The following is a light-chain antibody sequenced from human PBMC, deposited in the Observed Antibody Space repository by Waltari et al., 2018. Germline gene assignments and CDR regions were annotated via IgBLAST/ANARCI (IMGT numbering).Light chain of an antibody. CDR2: DVS. V-gene: IGLV2-14*03. J-gene: IGLJ3*02. Sequence: QSALTQPASVSGSPGQSLTISCTGTSSDVGAYNYVSWYQQHPGKAPKPMIYDVSDRPSGVSNRFSGSKSGNTASLTISGLQAEDEADYYCRSYTSTSTWVFGGGTKLTVL. CDR1: SSDVGAYNY. CDR3: RSYTSTSTWV.